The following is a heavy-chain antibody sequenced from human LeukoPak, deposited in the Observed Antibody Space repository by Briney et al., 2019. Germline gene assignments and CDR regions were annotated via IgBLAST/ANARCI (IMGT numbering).Heavy chain of an antibody. CDR1: GGSISSSSYY. CDR2: IYYSGST. V-gene: IGHV4-39*07. Sequence: PSETLSLTCTVSGGSISSSSYYWGWIRQPPGKGLEWIGSIYYSGSTYYNPSLKSRVTISVDTSKNQFSLKLSSVTAADTAVYYCARGRFSGGYSYGLSYKNWFDPWGQGTLVTVSS. CDR3: ARGRFSGGYSYGLSYKNWFDP. D-gene: IGHD5-18*01. J-gene: IGHJ5*02.